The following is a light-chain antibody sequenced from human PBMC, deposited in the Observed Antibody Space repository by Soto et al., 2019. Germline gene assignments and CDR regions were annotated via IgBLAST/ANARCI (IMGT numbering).Light chain of an antibody. J-gene: IGLJ1*01. CDR3: CSYAGTYAGV. CDR2: DVS. V-gene: IGLV2-11*01. Sequence: QSVLTQPRSVSGSPGQSVSISCTGTSSDVGRYSYVSWYQQHPGKAPNLMIYDVSERPSGVPDRFSGSKSGNTASLTISGLQAEDEADYYCCSYAGTYAGVFGTGTKVTVL. CDR1: SSDVGRYSY.